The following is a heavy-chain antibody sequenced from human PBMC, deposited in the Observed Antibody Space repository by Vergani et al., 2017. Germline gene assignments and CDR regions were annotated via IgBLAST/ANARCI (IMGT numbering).Heavy chain of an antibody. D-gene: IGHD1-26*01. CDR2: INHSGST. Sequence: QVQLPQWGAGLLKPSETLSLTCAVYGGSFSGYYWSWIRQPPGKGLEWSGEINHSGSTNYNPSLKSRVTISVDTSKNQFSLKLSSVTAADTAVYYCARARRKWELGPASVEFDYWGQGTLVTVSS. V-gene: IGHV4-34*01. CDR1: GGSFSGYY. J-gene: IGHJ4*02. CDR3: ARARRKWELGPASVEFDY.